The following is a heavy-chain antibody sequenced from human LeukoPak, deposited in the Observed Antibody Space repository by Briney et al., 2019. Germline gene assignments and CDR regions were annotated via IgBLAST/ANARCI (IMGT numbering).Heavy chain of an antibody. CDR3: ARGGEMATITSY. CDR2: INPNSGGT. CDR1: GYTFTGYY. J-gene: IGHJ4*02. V-gene: IGHV1-2*06. Sequence: GASVKGSCKASGYTFTGYYMHWVRQAPGQGLEWMGRINPNSGGTNYAQKFQGRVTMTRDTSISTAYMELSSLRSEDTAVYYCARGGEMATITSYWGQGTLVTVSS. D-gene: IGHD5-24*01.